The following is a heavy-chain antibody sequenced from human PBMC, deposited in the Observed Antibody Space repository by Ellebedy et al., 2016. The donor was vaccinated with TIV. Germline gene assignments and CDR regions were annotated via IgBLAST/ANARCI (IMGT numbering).Heavy chain of an antibody. J-gene: IGHJ4*02. CDR2: ISSSSSYI. CDR3: ARVRYGGYVAY. CDR1: GFTFSSYS. V-gene: IGHV3-21*01. Sequence: GESLKISXAASGFTFSSYSMNWVRQAPGKGLEWVSSISSSSSYIYYADSVEGRFTISRDNAKNSLYLQMNSLRAEDTAVYYCARVRYGGYVAYWGQGTLVTVSS. D-gene: IGHD1-26*01.